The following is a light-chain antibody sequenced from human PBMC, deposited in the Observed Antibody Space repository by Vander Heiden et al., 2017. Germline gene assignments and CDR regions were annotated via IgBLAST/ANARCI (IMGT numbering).Light chain of an antibody. CDR1: HTIRTN. Sequence: EIVMTQSPATLSVSPGERATLSCRASHTIRTNLAWYQQKHGQAPRLLIHGASNRASGIPARFSGSGSGTEFTLTISSLQSEDSAVYYCQQYNKWPPFTFGPGTKVEIK. V-gene: IGKV3-15*01. CDR2: GAS. CDR3: QQYNKWPPFT. J-gene: IGKJ3*01.